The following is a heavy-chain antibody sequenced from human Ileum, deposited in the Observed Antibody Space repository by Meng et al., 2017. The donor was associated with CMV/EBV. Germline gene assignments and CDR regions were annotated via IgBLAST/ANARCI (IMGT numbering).Heavy chain of an antibody. CDR2: ISSRDDTT. CDR3: ADRAVVAGI. CDR1: GFSLSNYA. J-gene: IGHJ3*02. V-gene: IGHV3-23*01. D-gene: IGHD6-19*01. Sequence: VPCLESGGGLVQPGGSLRLSCAASGFSLSNYAMSWVRQAPGKGLEWISTISSRDDTTYYADSVKGRFTISRDNSKNTLYLQMNSLTTDDTAVYFCADRAVVAGIWGQGTMVTVSS.